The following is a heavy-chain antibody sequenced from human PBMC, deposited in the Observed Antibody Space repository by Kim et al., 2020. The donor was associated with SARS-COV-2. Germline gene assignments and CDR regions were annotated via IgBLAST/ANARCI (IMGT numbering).Heavy chain of an antibody. D-gene: IGHD3-10*01. Sequence: GGSLRLSCAAYGFTFSSYWMSWVRQAPGKGLEWVANIKQDGSEKYYVDSVKGRFTISRDNAKNSLYMQMNSLRAEDTAVYYCARSGSPVLLWFGEGFNYYGMDVWGQGTTVTVSS. CDR2: IKQDGSEK. V-gene: IGHV3-7*03. J-gene: IGHJ6*02. CDR3: ARSGSPVLLWFGEGFNYYGMDV. CDR1: GFTFSSYW.